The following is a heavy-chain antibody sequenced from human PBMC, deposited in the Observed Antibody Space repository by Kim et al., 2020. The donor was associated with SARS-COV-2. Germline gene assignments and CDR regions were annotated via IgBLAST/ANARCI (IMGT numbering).Heavy chain of an antibody. CDR1: GFNFSIYS. D-gene: IGHD3-10*01. CDR3: ASDFAGSETYHKRGEY. J-gene: IGHJ4*02. Sequence: GGSLRLSCVVSGFNFSIYSMNWVRQAPGKGLECVSYISSSGSTTNYADSVKGRFTISRDNAKKSLFLQMNSLRDEDTAVYYCASDFAGSETYHKRGEYWGRGPPVTVSS. CDR2: ISSSGSTT. V-gene: IGHV3-48*02.